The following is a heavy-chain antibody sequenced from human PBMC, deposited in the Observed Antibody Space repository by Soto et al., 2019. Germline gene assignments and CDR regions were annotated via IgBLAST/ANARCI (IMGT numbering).Heavy chain of an antibody. V-gene: IGHV4-31*03. CDR1: GGSISSGGYY. CDR2: IYYSGST. CDR3: ARGLWLGGKRFDP. Sequence: PSETLSLTCTVSGGSISSGGYYWSWIRQHPGKGLEWIGYIYYSGSTYYNPSLKSRVTISVDTSKNHVSLKLSSVTAADTAVYYCARGLWLGGKRFDPWGQGTLVTVSS. D-gene: IGHD3-10*01. J-gene: IGHJ5*02.